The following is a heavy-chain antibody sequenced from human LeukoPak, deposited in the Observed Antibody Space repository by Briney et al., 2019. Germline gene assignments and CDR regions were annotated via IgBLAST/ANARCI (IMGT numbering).Heavy chain of an antibody. CDR2: IKQDGGEK. V-gene: IGHV3-7*01. CDR1: GFTSSAYW. CDR3: ARAGYTYGTLYF. Sequence: PGGSLRLSCAASGFTSSAYWMSWVRQAPGKGLEWVADIKQDGGEKNYVDSVKGRFTISRDNAKNSLYLQMNSLRAEDTAVYYCARAGYTYGTLYFWGQGTLVTVSS. J-gene: IGHJ4*02. D-gene: IGHD5-18*01.